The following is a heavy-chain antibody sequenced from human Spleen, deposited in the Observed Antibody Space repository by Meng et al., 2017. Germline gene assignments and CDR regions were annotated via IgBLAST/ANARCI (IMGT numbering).Heavy chain of an antibody. CDR2: MKSNVDGGTV. V-gene: IGHV3-15*01. J-gene: IGHJ4*01. Sequence: EGQLVESGGGLVKPGGSLRLSCAGSVFTFSNAWMTGVRQAPGKGLEWIGRMKSNVDGGTVDYAAAVKGRFFISRDDSENTFYLQMNSLKTEDTAVYYCSGHVDYWGHGTLVTVSS. CDR1: VFTFSNAW. CDR3: SGHVDY.